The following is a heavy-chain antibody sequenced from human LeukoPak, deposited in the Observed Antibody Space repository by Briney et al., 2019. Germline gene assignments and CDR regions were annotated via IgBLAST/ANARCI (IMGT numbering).Heavy chain of an antibody. CDR1: GGSISSSSYY. CDR3: ARLAAAGPIHYFDY. D-gene: IGHD6-13*01. CDR2: IYYSGST. Sequence: SETLSLTCTVSGGSISSSSYYWGWIRQPPGKGLEWIGSIYYSGSTYYNPSLKSRVTISVDTSKNQFSLKLSSVTAADTAVYYCARLAAAGPIHYFDYWGREPWSPSPQ. V-gene: IGHV4-39*01. J-gene: IGHJ4*02.